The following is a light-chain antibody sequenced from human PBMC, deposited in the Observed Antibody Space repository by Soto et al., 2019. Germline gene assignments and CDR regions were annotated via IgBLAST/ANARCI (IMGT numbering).Light chain of an antibody. CDR3: QQYSGSPYT. CDR2: GAS. V-gene: IGKV3-20*01. CDR1: QSVSSNS. J-gene: IGKJ2*01. Sequence: EIVLTQSPGTLSLSPGERATLSCRASQSVSSNSLAWYQQKPGQPPRLLIFGASSRATGIPDRFSGSGSGTDFTLTISRLEPEDFALYYCQQYSGSPYTFGQGTKLEIK.